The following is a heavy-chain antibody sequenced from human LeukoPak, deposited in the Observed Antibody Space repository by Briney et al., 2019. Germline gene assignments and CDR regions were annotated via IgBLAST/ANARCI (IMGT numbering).Heavy chain of an antibody. CDR2: IYYSGST. V-gene: IGHV4-59*01. CDR1: GGSISRYY. J-gene: IGHJ4*02. D-gene: IGHD5-18*01. CDR3: ARAKDTAMAYGDFDY. Sequence: ILSLTRAVCGGSISRYYLSWIRQPSRKGLEWIGYIYYSGSTNYNPSLKSRVTISVDTSKNQFSLKLSSVTAADTAVYYCARAKDTAMAYGDFDYWGQGTLVTVSS.